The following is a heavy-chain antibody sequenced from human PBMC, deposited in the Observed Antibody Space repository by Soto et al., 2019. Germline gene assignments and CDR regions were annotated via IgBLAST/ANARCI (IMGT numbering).Heavy chain of an antibody. V-gene: IGHV3-33*01. J-gene: IGHJ4*02. CDR2: IWYDGSNK. D-gene: IGHD3-22*01. Sequence: GSLRLSCSASGFTVSSYGMHWVRQAPGKGLEWVAVIWYDGSNKYYADPVKGRFTISRDNSKNTLYLQMNSLRAEDTAVYYCARVNYYDSSGYFDYWGQGTLATVSS. CDR3: ARVNYYDSSGYFDY. CDR1: GFTVSSYG.